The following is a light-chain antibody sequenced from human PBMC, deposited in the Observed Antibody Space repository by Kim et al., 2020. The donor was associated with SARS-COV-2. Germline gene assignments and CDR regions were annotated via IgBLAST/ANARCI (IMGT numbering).Light chain of an antibody. CDR1: QSVSNW. Sequence: DIQMTQSPSTLSASVGDRVTITCRASQSVSNWLAWYQQKPGKAPKLLIYKSSSLQTGVPSRFSGSGSGTEFTLTITSLQPDDFATYYCQHYNAYPITFGGGTKLEI. V-gene: IGKV1-5*03. CDR3: QHYNAYPIT. CDR2: KSS. J-gene: IGKJ4*01.